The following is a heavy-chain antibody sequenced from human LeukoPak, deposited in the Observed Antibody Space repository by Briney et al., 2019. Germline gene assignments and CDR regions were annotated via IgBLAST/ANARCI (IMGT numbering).Heavy chain of an antibody. CDR2: ISYDGSNK. CDR3: ARDRVVTRPSGYYYYMDV. D-gene: IGHD4-11*01. Sequence: GGSLRLSCAASGFSFSSYAIHWVRQAPGKGLEWVAVISYDGSNKYYADSVKGRFTISRDNSKNTPYLQMNSLRAEDTAVYYCARDRVVTRPSGYYYYMDVWGKGTTVTVSS. V-gene: IGHV3-30*01. CDR1: GFSFSSYA. J-gene: IGHJ6*03.